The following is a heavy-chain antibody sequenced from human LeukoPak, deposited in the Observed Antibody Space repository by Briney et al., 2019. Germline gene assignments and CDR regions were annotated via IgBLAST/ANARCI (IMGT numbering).Heavy chain of an antibody. Sequence: GESLKISCKGSGYSFTSYWIGWVCQMPGKGLEFMGILYPGDSDTRYSPSFQGQVTISADKSISTAYLQWSSLKASDTAMYYCARHETGPYFDYWGQGTLVTVSS. CDR1: GYSFTSYW. CDR2: LYPGDSDT. J-gene: IGHJ4*02. CDR3: ARHETGPYFDY. V-gene: IGHV5-51*01. D-gene: IGHD1-1*01.